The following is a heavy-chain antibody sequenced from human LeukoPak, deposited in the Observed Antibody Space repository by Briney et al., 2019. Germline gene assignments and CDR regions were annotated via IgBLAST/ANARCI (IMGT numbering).Heavy chain of an antibody. J-gene: IGHJ6*03. Sequence: SETLSLTCTVSGYSISSGYYWGWIRQPPGKGLEWIGSIYHSGRTFYNPSLKSRVTISVDTSKNQFSLKLSSVTAADTAVYYCARLKTPYYYDSSGPKMYYYYYYMDVWGKGTTVTISS. CDR3: ARLKTPYYYDSSGPKMYYYYYYMDV. CDR2: IYHSGRT. V-gene: IGHV4-38-2*02. D-gene: IGHD3-22*01. CDR1: GYSISSGYY.